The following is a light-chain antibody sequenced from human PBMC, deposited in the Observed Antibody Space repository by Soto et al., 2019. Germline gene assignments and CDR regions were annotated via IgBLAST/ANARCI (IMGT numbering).Light chain of an antibody. CDR1: SSDVGGYDY. CDR2: EVT. V-gene: IGLV2-8*01. Sequence: QSVLTQPPSASGSPGRSFTISCTGTSSDVGGYDYVSWFQQHPGKAPKLIIYEVTKRPSGVPDRFSASKSGNTASLTVSGLQAEDEADYYCSSFVAGNNYWVFGGGTKLTVL. CDR3: SSFVAGNNYWV. J-gene: IGLJ3*02.